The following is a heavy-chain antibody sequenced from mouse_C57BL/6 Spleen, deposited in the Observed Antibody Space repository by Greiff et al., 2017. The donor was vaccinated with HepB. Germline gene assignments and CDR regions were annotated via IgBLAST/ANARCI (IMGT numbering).Heavy chain of an antibody. CDR1: GYTFTSYW. CDR3: ARVPYYYGSSSRWYFDV. V-gene: IGHV1-52*01. CDR2: IDPSDSET. D-gene: IGHD1-1*01. Sequence: QVQLKQPGAELVRPGSSVKLSCKASGYTFTSYWMHWVKQRPIQGLEWIGNIDPSDSETHYNQKFKDKATLTVDKSSSTAYMQPSSLTSEDSAVYYCARVPYYYGSSSRWYFDVWGTGTTVTVSS. J-gene: IGHJ1*03.